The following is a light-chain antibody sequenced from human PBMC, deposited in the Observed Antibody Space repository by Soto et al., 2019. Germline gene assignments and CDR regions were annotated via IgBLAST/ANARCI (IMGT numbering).Light chain of an antibody. CDR1: SSDVGSYNR. CDR2: EVS. J-gene: IGLJ3*02. CDR3: SSFTRSNTWV. Sequence: QSALTQPPSVSGSPGQSVTISCTGTSSDVGSYNRVSWYQQPPGTAPKLIIYEVSNRPSGVPDRFFGSKSGNTASLTISGLQAEDEADYYCSSFTRSNTWVFGGGTQLTVL. V-gene: IGLV2-18*02.